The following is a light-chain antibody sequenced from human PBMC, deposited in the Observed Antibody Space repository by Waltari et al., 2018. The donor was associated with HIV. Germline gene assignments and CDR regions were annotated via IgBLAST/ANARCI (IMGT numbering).Light chain of an antibody. CDR2: EVS. V-gene: IGLV2-23*02. CDR3: CSYAGSSTYV. J-gene: IGLJ1*01. Sequence: QSALTQPASLSGSPGQSHTISCTGTRSHVGSYNLASWYQQHPGKAPKLMIYEVSKRPSGVSNRFSGSKSGNTASLTISGLQAEDEADYYCCSYAGSSTYVFGTGTKVTVL. CDR1: RSHVGSYNL.